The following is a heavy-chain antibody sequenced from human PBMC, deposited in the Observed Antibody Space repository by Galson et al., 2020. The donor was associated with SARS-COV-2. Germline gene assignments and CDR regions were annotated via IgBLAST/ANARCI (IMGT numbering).Heavy chain of an antibody. V-gene: IGHV4-34*01. J-gene: IGHJ6*03. D-gene: IGHD3-3*01. CDR3: AREGRFLEWLLSTNYYYYMDV. CDR1: GGSFSGYY. CDR2: INHSGST. Sequence: SETLSLTCAVYGGSFSGYYSSWIRQPPGKGLEWIGEINHSGSTNYNPSLKSRVTISVDTSKNQFSLKLSSVTAADTAVYYCAREGRFLEWLLSTNYYYYMDVWGKGTTVTVSS.